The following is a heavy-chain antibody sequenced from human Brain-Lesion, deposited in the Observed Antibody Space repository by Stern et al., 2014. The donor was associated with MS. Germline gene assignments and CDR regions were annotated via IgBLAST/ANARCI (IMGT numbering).Heavy chain of an antibody. CDR3: ARGGGRTYFDY. Sequence: QDQLVQSGPGLVKPSETLSLTCTVSGTSINTLYWSWIRQSPGQGLEWIAWVYYSGSTNYNPSLKGRVTISIDTSTNQFSLKVNSVTAADTAVYYCARGGGRTYFDYWGQGTLVTVSS. D-gene: IGHD3-16*01. CDR1: GTSINTLY. J-gene: IGHJ4*02. CDR2: VYYSGST. V-gene: IGHV4-59*11.